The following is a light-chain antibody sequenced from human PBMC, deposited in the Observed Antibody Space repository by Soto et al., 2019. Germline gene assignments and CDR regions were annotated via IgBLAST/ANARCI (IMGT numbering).Light chain of an antibody. J-gene: IGKJ2*01. CDR2: DAS. V-gene: IGKV1-33*01. Sequence: DIQMTHSPSSLSASVGDRVNMTCQAAQHISNSLSWYQQRPGKVPRLLIYDASILRAGVPSRFSGSRSGPDFVLTIRNLLPEDVATYYCQQYENVPYIFGPGTKVEI. CDR3: QQYENVPYI. CDR1: QHISNS.